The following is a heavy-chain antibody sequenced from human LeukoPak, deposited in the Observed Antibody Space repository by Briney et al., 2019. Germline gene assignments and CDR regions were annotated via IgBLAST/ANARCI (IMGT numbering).Heavy chain of an antibody. Sequence: SETLSLTCGVFGGSFSGYYWSWIRQPPGKGLEWIGEINHSGSTNYNPSLKSRVTISVDTSKSQFSLRLSSVTAADAAVYYCAREPNCVSTSCYEGWFDPWGQGTLVTVSS. V-gene: IGHV4-34*01. CDR3: AREPNCVSTSCYEGWFDP. CDR1: GGSFSGYY. CDR2: INHSGST. J-gene: IGHJ5*02. D-gene: IGHD2-2*01.